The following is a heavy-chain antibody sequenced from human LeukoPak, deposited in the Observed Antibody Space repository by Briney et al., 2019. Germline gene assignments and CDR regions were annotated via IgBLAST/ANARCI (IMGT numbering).Heavy chain of an antibody. J-gene: IGHJ6*02. CDR2: ISDSGGAI. V-gene: IGHV3-23*01. Sequence: GGSLRLSCAASGFTLSTYALNWVRQAPGKGLEWVSAISDSGGAIYYADSVKGRFTVSKDNSQTTIYLQMNSLRAEDTALYYCARGPLNTFGVDAWGHGTTVTVSS. D-gene: IGHD1/OR15-1a*01. CDR3: ARGPLNTFGVDA. CDR1: GFTLSTYA.